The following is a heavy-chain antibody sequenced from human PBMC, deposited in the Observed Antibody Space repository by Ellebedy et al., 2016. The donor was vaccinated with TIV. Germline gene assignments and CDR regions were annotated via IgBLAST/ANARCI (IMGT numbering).Heavy chain of an antibody. D-gene: IGHD1-26*01. CDR1: GYTFTSYA. J-gene: IGHJ4*02. CDR3: ARVRSGSYYDY. V-gene: IGHV1-3*01. Sequence: AASVKVSCEASGYTFTSYAMHWVRQAPGQRLEWMGWINAGNGNTKYSQKFQGRVTITRDTSASTAYMELSSLRSEDTAMYYCARVRSGSYYDYWGQGTLVTVSS. CDR2: INAGNGNT.